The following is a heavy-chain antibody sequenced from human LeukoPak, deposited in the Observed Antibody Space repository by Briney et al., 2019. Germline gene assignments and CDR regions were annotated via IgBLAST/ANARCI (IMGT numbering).Heavy chain of an antibody. CDR3: AKDRWSQLVPAPFDY. Sequence: PGRSLRLSCAASGFTFNSHGMHWVRQAPGKGLKWVAVISYDGSNKYYADSVKGRFTISRDNSKNTLYLQMNSLRAEDTAVYYCAKDRWSQLVPAPFDYWGQGTLVTVSS. CDR1: GFTFNSHG. D-gene: IGHD6-13*01. CDR2: ISYDGSNK. V-gene: IGHV3-30*18. J-gene: IGHJ4*02.